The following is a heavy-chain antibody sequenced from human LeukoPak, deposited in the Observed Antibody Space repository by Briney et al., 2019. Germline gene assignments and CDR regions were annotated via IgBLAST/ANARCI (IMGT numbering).Heavy chain of an antibody. D-gene: IGHD4-17*01. CDR2: INHSGST. CDR3: ASRARTTSPYYYYYMDV. CDR1: GGSFSGYY. V-gene: IGHV4-34*01. Sequence: PSETLSLTCAVYGGSFSGYYWSWIRQPPGKGLEWIGEINHSGSTNYNPSLKSRVTISVDTSKNQFSLKLSSVTAAATAVYYCASRARTTSPYYYYYMDVWGKGTTVTVSS. J-gene: IGHJ6*03.